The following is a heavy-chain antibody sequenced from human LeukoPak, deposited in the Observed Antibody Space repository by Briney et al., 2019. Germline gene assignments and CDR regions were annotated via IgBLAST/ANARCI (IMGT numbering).Heavy chain of an antibody. CDR2: ISVCSGNT. CDR3: ARRTYCARYYTPDDAFDV. CDR1: GYTFTSYG. Sequence: GASVKVSCKASGYTFTSYGISWVRQAPGQGLEWMGWISVCSGNTNYAQKLQGRVTMTTDTSTSTAYMELRSLRSDDTAVYYCARRTYCARYYTPDDAFDVWGQGTMVTVSS. D-gene: IGHD3-3*01. V-gene: IGHV1-18*01. J-gene: IGHJ3*01.